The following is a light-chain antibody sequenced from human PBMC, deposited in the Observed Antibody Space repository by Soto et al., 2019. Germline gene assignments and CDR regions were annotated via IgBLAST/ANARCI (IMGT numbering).Light chain of an antibody. J-gene: IGKJ4*01. Sequence: DIHMTQSRSSLSASVGYRFTVAFRASQSISSYLNWYQQKPGKAPKLLIYAASSLQSGVPSRFSGSGSGTDFTLTISSLQPEDFATYYCQQSYSTPPTFGGGTKVDIK. CDR1: QSISSY. CDR3: QQSYSTPPT. CDR2: AAS. V-gene: IGKV1-39*01.